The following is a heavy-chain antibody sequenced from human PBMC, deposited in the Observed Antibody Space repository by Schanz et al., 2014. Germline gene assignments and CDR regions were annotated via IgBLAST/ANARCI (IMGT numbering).Heavy chain of an antibody. J-gene: IGHJ6*02. D-gene: IGHD2-15*01. Sequence: QVQLVESGGGVVQPGRSLRLSCAASGFTLSSYWMHWVRQAPGKGLEWVSSISHSGGSKYYADSVKGRFTISRDNSENTLYLQMNSLSADDTAVFYCAKGMGYCSGGTCYDYYYYGLDVWGQGTTVTVSS. CDR3: AKGMGYCSGGTCYDYYYYGLDV. V-gene: IGHV3-NL1*01. CDR2: ISHSGGSK. CDR1: GFTLSSYW.